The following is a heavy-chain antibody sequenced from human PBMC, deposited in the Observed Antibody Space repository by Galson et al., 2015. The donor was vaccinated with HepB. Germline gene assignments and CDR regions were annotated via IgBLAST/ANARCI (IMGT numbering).Heavy chain of an antibody. D-gene: IGHD3-22*01. CDR3: ARSHYYDSSGHRINPMGFDP. CDR2: IYYSGKT. J-gene: IGHJ5*02. Sequence: TLSLTCTVSGDSISSGDYYWSWIRQHPGKGLEWIGYIYYSGKTYCSPSLKSRVTMSIDTTEYQFSLKLRSVTAADTAVYYCARSHYYDSSGHRINPMGFDPWGQGTLVTVSS. V-gene: IGHV4-31*03. CDR1: GDSISSGDYY.